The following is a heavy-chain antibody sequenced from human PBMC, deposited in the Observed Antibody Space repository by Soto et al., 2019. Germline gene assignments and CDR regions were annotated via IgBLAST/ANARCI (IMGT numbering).Heavy chain of an antibody. CDR2: IYPGDSDT. CDR3: ARTAAAGKYYYGVDV. CDR1: GYSFTSYW. J-gene: IGHJ6*02. V-gene: IGHV5-51*01. D-gene: IGHD6-13*01. Sequence: PGESLKISCKGSGYSFTSYWIGWVRQMPGKGLEWMGIIYPGDSDTRYSPSFQGQVTISAEKSISTAYLQWSSLKASDTAIYYCARTAAAGKYYYGVDVWGPGTTVTVSS.